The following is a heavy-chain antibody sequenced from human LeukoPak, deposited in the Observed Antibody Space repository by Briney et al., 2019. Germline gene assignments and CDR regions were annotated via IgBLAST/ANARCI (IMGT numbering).Heavy chain of an antibody. CDR1: GGSISSSSYY. CDR3: VRLIRKVLYYFDY. J-gene: IGHJ4*02. Sequence: SETLSLTCTVSGGSISSSSYYWGWIRQPPGKGLEWIGSIYYSGSTYYNPSLKSRVTISVDTSKNQFSLKLSSVTAADTAVYYCVRLIRKVLYYFDYWGQGTLATVSS. CDR2: IYYSGST. V-gene: IGHV4-39*01.